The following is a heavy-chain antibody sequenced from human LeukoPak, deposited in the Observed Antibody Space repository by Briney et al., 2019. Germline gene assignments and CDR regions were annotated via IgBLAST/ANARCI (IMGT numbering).Heavy chain of an antibody. CDR3: ARDRYCSGGSCYGAFDI. V-gene: IGHV1-18*01. CDR2: VSAYNGNT. Sequence: ASVKVSCKASGYTFTSYGISWVRQAPGQGLEWMGWVSAYNGNTNYAQKLQGRVTMTTDTSTSTAYMELRSLRSDDTAVYYCARDRYCSGGSCYGAFDIWAKGQWSPSLQ. CDR1: GYTFTSYG. J-gene: IGHJ3*02. D-gene: IGHD2-15*01.